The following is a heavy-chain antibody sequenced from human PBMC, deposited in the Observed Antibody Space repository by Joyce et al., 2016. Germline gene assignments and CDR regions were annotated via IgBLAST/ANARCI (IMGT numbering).Heavy chain of an antibody. V-gene: IGHV3-48*01. D-gene: IGHD4-17*01. CDR1: GFIFSSYN. CDR3: ARVTYGDYDFDY. Sequence: EVQLVESGGGLVQPGGSLRLSCAASGFIFSSYNRNWVRQAQGKGLEWVSYSSSRRSPINYADSVKGRFTISRDNAKNSPYLQMNSLRAEDTAVYYCARVTYGDYDFDYWGQGTLVTVSS. J-gene: IGHJ4*02. CDR2: SSSRRSPI.